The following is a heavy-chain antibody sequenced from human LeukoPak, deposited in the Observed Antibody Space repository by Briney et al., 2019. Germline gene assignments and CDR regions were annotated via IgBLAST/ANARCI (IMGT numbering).Heavy chain of an antibody. V-gene: IGHV4-39*01. CDR2: IYSSGNP. CDR1: GDSISSSGYY. Sequence: PSETLSLTCTVSGDSISSSGYYWGWTRQPPGKGLEWIGSIYSSGNPHYNPSLKSRLTISVDTSNNQFSLRLTSVTAADTAVYYCARHKSVSYDAFDLWGRGTMVTVSS. D-gene: IGHD3-10*01. J-gene: IGHJ3*01. CDR3: ARHKSVSYDAFDL.